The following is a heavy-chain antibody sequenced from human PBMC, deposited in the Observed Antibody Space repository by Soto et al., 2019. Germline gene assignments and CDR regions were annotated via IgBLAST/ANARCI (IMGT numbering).Heavy chain of an antibody. CDR3: ARAPWNYVSGWFDP. D-gene: IGHD1-7*01. CDR2: INAGNGNT. J-gene: IGHJ5*02. V-gene: IGHV1-3*05. CDR1: GYTFTSYA. Sequence: QVQLVQSGAEEKKPGASVKVSCKASGYTFTSYAMHWVRQAPGQRLEWMGWINAGNGNTKYSQKFQGRVTIXXXTXXSTAYMELSSLRSEDTAVYYCARAPWNYVSGWFDPWGQGTLVTVSS.